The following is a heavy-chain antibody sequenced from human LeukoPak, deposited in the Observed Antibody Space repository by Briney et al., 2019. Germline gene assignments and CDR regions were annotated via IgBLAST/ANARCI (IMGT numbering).Heavy chain of an antibody. CDR2: IYPGDSGT. D-gene: IGHD3-22*01. CDR1: GYSFTSYW. CDR3: ARRLISSGYYFDY. Sequence: GESLKISCKGSGYSFTSYWIGWVRQMPGKGLEWMGIIYPGDSGTRYSPSFQGQVTISADKSISTAYLQWSSLKASDTAMYYCARRLISSGYYFDYWGQGTLVTVSS. V-gene: IGHV5-51*01. J-gene: IGHJ4*02.